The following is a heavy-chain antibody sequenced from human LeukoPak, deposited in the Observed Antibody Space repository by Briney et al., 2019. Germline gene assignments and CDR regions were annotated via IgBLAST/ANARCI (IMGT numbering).Heavy chain of an antibody. D-gene: IGHD3-22*01. CDR1: GYSFTGYW. J-gene: IGHJ4*02. V-gene: IGHV5-51*01. CDR3: ARVLAYDDSSGPSGVPFDY. CDR2: IYPGDSDT. Sequence: GESLKISCKGSGYSFTGYWIGWVRQMPGKGLEWMGIIYPGDSDTRYSPSFQGQVTISADKSISTAYLQWSSLKASDTAMYYCARVLAYDDSSGPSGVPFDYWGQGTLVTVSS.